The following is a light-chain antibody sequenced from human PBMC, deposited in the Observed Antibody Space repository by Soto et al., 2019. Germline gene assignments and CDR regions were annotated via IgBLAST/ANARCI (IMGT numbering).Light chain of an antibody. V-gene: IGKV1-39*01. J-gene: IGKJ4*01. CDR2: DAS. CDR3: QQSYSTPLT. Sequence: DIQMTQSPSSLSASVGDRVTITCRASQSISSYLNWYQQKPGKAPKLLIYDASSLQSWVPSRFSGSASGTDFTLTISSLQPEDFATYYCQQSYSTPLTFGGGTKGEIK. CDR1: QSISSY.